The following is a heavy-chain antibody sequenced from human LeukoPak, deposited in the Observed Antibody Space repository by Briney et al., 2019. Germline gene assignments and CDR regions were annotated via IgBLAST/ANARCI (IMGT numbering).Heavy chain of an antibody. V-gene: IGHV4-59*12. J-gene: IGHJ6*03. CDR2: IYYSGST. CDR3: ARIRPDYGDYVPLIYYYYYMDV. D-gene: IGHD4-17*01. Sequence: PSETLSLTCTVSGGSISSYYWSWIRQPPGKGLEWIGNIYYSGSTNYNPSIKSRVTISVDTSKNQFSLKLSSVTAADTAVYYCARIRPDYGDYVPLIYYYYYMDVWGKGTTVTVSS. CDR1: GGSISSYY.